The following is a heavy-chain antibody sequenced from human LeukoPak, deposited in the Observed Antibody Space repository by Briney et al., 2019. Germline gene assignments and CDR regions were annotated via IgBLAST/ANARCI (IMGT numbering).Heavy chain of an antibody. J-gene: IGHJ5*02. Sequence: PSETLSLTCTVSGASISGYYWSWIRQPPGKGLEWIGYIYNRGSTNYNPSLKSRVTISVDTSKNQISLTVSSVTAADTAVYYCARALDYGGNSAIGGFDPWGQGTLVTVSS. CDR2: IYNRGST. CDR3: ARALDYGGNSAIGGFDP. V-gene: IGHV4-59*08. D-gene: IGHD4-23*01. CDR1: GASISGYY.